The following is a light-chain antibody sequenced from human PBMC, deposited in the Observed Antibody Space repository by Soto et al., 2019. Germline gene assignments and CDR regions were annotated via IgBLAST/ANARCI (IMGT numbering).Light chain of an antibody. J-gene: IGKJ3*01. V-gene: IGKV1-5*03. CDR1: QFINTW. CDR2: RSY. Sequence: DIQMTQSPSSLSASVGDRVTITCRASQFINTWLAWYQQKPGKAPKLLIYRSYNLVNGVPSRFSGSGPGTECPLTISSLQPDGFSIYYCQRYETPSGTFGAGTKVDL. CDR3: QRYETPSGT.